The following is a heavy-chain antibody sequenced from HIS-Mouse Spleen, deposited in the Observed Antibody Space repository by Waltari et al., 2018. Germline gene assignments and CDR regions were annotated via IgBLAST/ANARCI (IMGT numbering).Heavy chain of an antibody. J-gene: IGHJ5*02. CDR3: ARERRGPGWFDP. D-gene: IGHD5-12*01. V-gene: IGHV3-7*01. Sequence: EVQLVESGGGLVQPGGSLRLSCAASGFTFSSYWMSWVRQAPGKGLEGGANRKQDGSEKDSVDSGKGRFTSSRDNAKNSLYLQMNSLRAEDTAVYYCARERRGPGWFDPWGQGTLVTVSS. CDR1: GFTFSSYW. CDR2: RKQDGSEK.